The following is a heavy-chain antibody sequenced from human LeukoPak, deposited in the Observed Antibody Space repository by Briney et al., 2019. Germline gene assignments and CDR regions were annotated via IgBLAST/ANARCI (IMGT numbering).Heavy chain of an antibody. V-gene: IGHV3-23*01. D-gene: IGHD6-13*01. CDR1: GFTFSSYA. J-gene: IGHJ5*02. Sequence: PGGSLRLSCAASGFTFSSYAMSWVRQAPGKGLEWVSAISGSGGSTYYADSVRGRFTISRGNSKNTLYLQMNSLRAEDTAVYYCAKHARIAAAGTATSSWGQGTLVTVSS. CDR2: ISGSGGST. CDR3: AKHARIAAAGTATSS.